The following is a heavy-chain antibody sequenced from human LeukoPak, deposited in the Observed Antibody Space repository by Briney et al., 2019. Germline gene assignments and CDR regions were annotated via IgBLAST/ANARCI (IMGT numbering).Heavy chain of an antibody. CDR2: ISRSGSII. V-gene: IGHV3-11*01. CDR3: ARGPTGSSNWFDP. CDR1: GFTFSDYF. J-gene: IGHJ5*02. D-gene: IGHD1-1*01. Sequence: GGSLRLSCAASGFTFSDYFMNWIRQAPGKGLEWVSHISRSGSIIYYADSVKGRSTISRDNAKNSLYLQMNSLRAEDTAVYYCARGPTGSSNWFDPWGQGTLVTVSS.